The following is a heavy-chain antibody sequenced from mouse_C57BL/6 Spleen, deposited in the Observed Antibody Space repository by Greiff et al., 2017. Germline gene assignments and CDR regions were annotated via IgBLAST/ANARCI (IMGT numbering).Heavy chain of an antibody. CDR3: AREDYGSSIWYFVV. V-gene: IGHV3-6*01. CDR2: ISYDGSN. Sequence: DVQLQESGPGLVKPSQSLSLTCSVTGYSITSGYYWNWIRQFPGNKLEWMGYISYDGSNNYNPSLKNRISITRDTSKNQFFLKLNSVTTEDTATYYCAREDYGSSIWYFVVWGTGTTVTVSS. D-gene: IGHD1-1*01. J-gene: IGHJ1*03. CDR1: GYSITSGYY.